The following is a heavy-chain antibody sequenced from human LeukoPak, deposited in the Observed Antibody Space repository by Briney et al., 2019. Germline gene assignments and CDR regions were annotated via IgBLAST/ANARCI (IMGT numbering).Heavy chain of an antibody. Sequence: EASVKVSCRASGYTFTRYDINWVRQARGQRLEWIGWIVVGSGNTNYAQKFQERVTITRDMSASTAYMELSSLRSEDTAVYYCAGGSVAGDFDYWGQGTLVTVSS. V-gene: IGHV1-58*02. J-gene: IGHJ4*02. CDR2: IVVGSGNT. D-gene: IGHD6-19*01. CDR3: AGGSVAGDFDY. CDR1: GYTFTRYD.